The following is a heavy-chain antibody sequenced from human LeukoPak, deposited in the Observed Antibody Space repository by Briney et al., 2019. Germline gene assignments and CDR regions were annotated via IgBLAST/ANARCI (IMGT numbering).Heavy chain of an antibody. CDR3: ARLFYGSGSRNWFDP. V-gene: IGHV1-69*04. J-gene: IGHJ5*02. CDR2: IIPILGIA. CDR1: GGTFSSYA. D-gene: IGHD3-10*01. Sequence: GSSVKVSCKASGGTFSSYAISWVRQAPGQGLEWMGRIIPILGIANYAQKFQGRVTITADKSTSTAYMELSSLRSEDTAVYYCARLFYGSGSRNWFDPWGQGTLVTVSS.